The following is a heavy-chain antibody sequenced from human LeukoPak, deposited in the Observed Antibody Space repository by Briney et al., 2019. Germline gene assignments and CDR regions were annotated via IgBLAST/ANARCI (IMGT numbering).Heavy chain of an antibody. Sequence: GGSLRLSCAASGFTFSSYAMNWVRQAPGKGLEWVSSIGGSGGRTFYADSVKGRFTISRDNSKNTLYLQMNSLRAEDPAVYYLAKDTVESYPDGPDWFDPWGQGTLVTVSS. J-gene: IGHJ5*02. CDR3: AKDTVESYPDGPDWFDP. D-gene: IGHD6-19*01. CDR2: IGGSGGRT. V-gene: IGHV3-23*01. CDR1: GFTFSSYA.